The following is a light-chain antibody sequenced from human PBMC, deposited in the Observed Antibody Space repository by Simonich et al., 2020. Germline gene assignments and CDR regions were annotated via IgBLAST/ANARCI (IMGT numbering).Light chain of an antibody. Sequence: DIVMTQSPDPLAVSLGERATINSKSSQSVLYSSNNKNYLAWYQQKPGQPPKLLIYWASTRESGVPDRFSGSGSGTDFTLTISSLQAEDVAVYYCQQYYSTSNTFGQGTRLEIK. CDR3: QQYYSTSNT. CDR1: QSVLYSSNNKNY. J-gene: IGKJ5*01. CDR2: WAS. V-gene: IGKV4-1*01.